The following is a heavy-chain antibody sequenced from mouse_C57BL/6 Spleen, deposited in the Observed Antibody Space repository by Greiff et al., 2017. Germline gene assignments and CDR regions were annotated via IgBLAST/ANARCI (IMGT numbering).Heavy chain of an antibody. CDR2: IYPGDGDT. Sequence: QVQLQQSGPELVKPGASVKISCKASGYAFSSSWMNWVKQRPGKGLEWIGRIYPGDGDTNYNGKFKGKATLTADKSSSTAYMQLSSLTSEDSAVYCCARWFYYGNYNAMDYWGQGTSVTVSS. J-gene: IGHJ4*01. D-gene: IGHD2-1*01. V-gene: IGHV1-82*01. CDR3: ARWFYYGNYNAMDY. CDR1: GYAFSSSW.